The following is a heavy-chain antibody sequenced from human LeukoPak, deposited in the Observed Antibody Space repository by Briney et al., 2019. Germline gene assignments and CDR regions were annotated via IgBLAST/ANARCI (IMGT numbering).Heavy chain of an antibody. CDR1: GGSISSYY. Sequence: SETLCLTCTVSGGSISSYYWSWIRQPPGKGLEWIGYIYTSGSTNYNPSLKSRVTISVDTSKNQFSLKLSSVTAADTAVYYCARHGDEYSFDPRGQGTLVTVPT. V-gene: IGHV4-4*09. D-gene: IGHD5-24*01. CDR3: ARHGDEYSFDP. CDR2: IYTSGST. J-gene: IGHJ5*02.